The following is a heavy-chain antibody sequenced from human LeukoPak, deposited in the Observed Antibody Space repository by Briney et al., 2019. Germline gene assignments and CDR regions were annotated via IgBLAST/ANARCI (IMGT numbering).Heavy chain of an antibody. J-gene: IGHJ3*02. Sequence: SETLSLTCTVSGGSICSYYWSWIRQPPGKGLEWIGYIYYSGGTNYNPSLKSRVTISVDTSKNQFSLKLSSATAADTAVYYCARVGSMTTDAFDIWGQGTMVTVSS. CDR2: IYYSGGT. V-gene: IGHV4-59*01. D-gene: IGHD4-17*01. CDR3: ARVGSMTTDAFDI. CDR1: GGSICSYY.